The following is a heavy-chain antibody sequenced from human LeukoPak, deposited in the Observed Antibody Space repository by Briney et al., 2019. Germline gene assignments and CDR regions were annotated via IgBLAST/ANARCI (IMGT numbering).Heavy chain of an antibody. V-gene: IGHV3-21*01. D-gene: IGHD3-3*01. CDR1: GFTFSSYS. CDR2: ISSSSYI. CDR3: ARDLIDDFWSGYYSFDY. Sequence: GGSLRLSCAASGFTFSSYSMNWVRQAPRKGLEWVSSISSSSYIYYADSVKGRSTISRDNAKNSLYLQMNSLRAEDTAVYYCARDLIDDFWSGYYSFDYWGQGTLVTVSS. J-gene: IGHJ4*02.